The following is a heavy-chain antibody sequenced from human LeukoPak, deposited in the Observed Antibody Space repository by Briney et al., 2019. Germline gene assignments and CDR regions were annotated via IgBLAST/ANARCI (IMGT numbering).Heavy chain of an antibody. CDR1: GFNFHEYA. CDR3: AKARRSGTHYSDFDF. J-gene: IGHJ4*02. D-gene: IGHD1-26*01. Sequence: GSLRLSCAASGFNFHEYAMYWVRQAPGKGLEWVSLISGDGGTTSYADSVKGRFTISRDNSENSLNLQMKSLRSEDTALYYCAKARRSGTHYSDFDFWGQGTLATVCS. CDR2: ISGDGGTT. V-gene: IGHV3-43*02.